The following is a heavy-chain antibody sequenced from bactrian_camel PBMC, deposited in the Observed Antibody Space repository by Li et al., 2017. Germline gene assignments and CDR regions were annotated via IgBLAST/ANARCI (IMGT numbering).Heavy chain of an antibody. CDR2: IRRSGGET. Sequence: HVQLVESGGGSVQAGGSLRLSCVVSGHSRGSNCVGWYRLPPGRAPAEREGIAAIRRSGGETWYAGSVKGRFTISQVYAENTVYLQMNSLKPEDSAMYYCAAHAGNCYSEYDSVFRYWGQGTQVTVS. D-gene: IGHD4*01. J-gene: IGHJ6*01. CDR3: AAHAGNCYSEYDSVFRY. CDR1: GHSRGSNC. V-gene: IGHV3-3*01.